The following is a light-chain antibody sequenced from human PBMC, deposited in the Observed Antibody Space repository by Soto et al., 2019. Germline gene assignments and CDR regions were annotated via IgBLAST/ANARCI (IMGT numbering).Light chain of an antibody. V-gene: IGLV2-8*01. J-gene: IGLJ2*01. CDR2: EVS. CDR3: SSYAGSNNFEVV. CDR1: SSDVGGYNY. Sequence: QSALTQPPSASGSPGQSVTISCTGTSSDVGGYNYGSWYQQHPGKAPKLMIYEVSKRPSGVPDRFSGSKSGNTASLTVSGLQAEDEADYYCSSYAGSNNFEVVFGGGTKLTVL.